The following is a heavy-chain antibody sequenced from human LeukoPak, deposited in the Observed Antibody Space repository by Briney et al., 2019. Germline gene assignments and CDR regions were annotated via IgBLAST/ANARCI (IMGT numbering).Heavy chain of an antibody. CDR1: GFTFSSYA. CDR2: ISDNGGTT. CDR3: ARKGYYASSGYLGYFQH. D-gene: IGHD3-22*01. Sequence: GGSLRLSCAASGFTFSSYALSWVRQAPGKGLEWVSAISDNGGTTFYADSVKGRFTITRDNSKNTLYVQMNSLRGEDTAVYYCARKGYYASSGYLGYFQHWGQGTLVTVSS. J-gene: IGHJ1*01. V-gene: IGHV3-23*01.